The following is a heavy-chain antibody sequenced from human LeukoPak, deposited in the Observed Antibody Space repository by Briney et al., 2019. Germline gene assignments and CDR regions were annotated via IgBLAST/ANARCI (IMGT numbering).Heavy chain of an antibody. CDR1: GFTFGDYA. CDR3: TRGPNNWNDVGGAYYFDY. D-gene: IGHD1-20*01. Sequence: GGSLRLSCTTSGFTFGDYAMSWFRQAPGKGLEWVGFIRSKAYGGTTGYAASVRGRFTISRDDSKSIAYLEMNSLKTEDTAVYHCTRGPNNWNDVGGAYYFDYWGQGILVTVSS. CDR2: IRSKAYGGTT. J-gene: IGHJ4*02. V-gene: IGHV3-49*03.